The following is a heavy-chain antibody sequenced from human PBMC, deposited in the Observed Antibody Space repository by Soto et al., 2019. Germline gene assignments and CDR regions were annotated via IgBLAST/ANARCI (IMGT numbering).Heavy chain of an antibody. J-gene: IGHJ6*02. Sequence: ASVKVSCKVSGYTLTELSMHWVRQAPGKGLEWMGGFDPEDGETIYAQKFQGRVTMTEDTSTDTAYMELSSLRSEDTAVYYCAGGEEQQLEQPLNYYYSGMDVWGQGTTVTVSS. CDR3: AGGEEQQLEQPLNYYYSGMDV. D-gene: IGHD6-13*01. CDR2: FDPEDGET. V-gene: IGHV1-24*01. CDR1: GYTLTELS.